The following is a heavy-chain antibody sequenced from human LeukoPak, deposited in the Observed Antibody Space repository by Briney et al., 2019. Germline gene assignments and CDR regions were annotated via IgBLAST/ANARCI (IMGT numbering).Heavy chain of an antibody. CDR3: ARGYNWNYLASPNWFDP. CDR2: IYMSGTT. D-gene: IGHD1-7*01. V-gene: IGHV4-4*07. J-gene: IGHJ5*02. Sequence: SETLSLTCTISGGSINVNNYYWNWIRQPAGKGLEWIGRIYMSGTTNYNPSLKSRVTMSVDTSKNQFSLKLSSVTAADTAVYYCARGYNWNYLASPNWFDPWGQGTLVTVSS. CDR1: GGSINVNNYY.